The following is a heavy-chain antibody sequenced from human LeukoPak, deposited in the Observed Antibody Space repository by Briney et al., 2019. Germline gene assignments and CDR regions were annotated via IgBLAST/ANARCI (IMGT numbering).Heavy chain of an antibody. CDR3: ARVHSYASGIEV. CDR2: IFYVGST. CDR1: GDSIGSHY. D-gene: IGHD3-16*01. J-gene: IGHJ6*02. V-gene: IGHV4-59*11. Sequence: PSETLSLTCTVSGDSIGSHYWSWIRQPPGKGLEWIGYIFYVGSTNYNPSLKSRVTISVDTSKNQFSLKLNSVTAADTAVYYCARVHSYASGIEVWGQGTTVTVSS.